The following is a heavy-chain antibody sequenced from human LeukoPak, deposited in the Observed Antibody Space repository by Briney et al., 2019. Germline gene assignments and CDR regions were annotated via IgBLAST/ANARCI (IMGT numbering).Heavy chain of an antibody. CDR3: ARSEHYDILTGYWY. J-gene: IGHJ4*02. D-gene: IGHD3-9*01. CDR2: INAGNGNT. Sequence: ASVKVSCKASGYTFTSYAMHWVRQAPGQRLEWMGGINAGNGNTKYSQKFQGRVTITRDTSASTAYMELSSLRSEDTAVYYCARSEHYDILTGYWYWGQGTLVTVSS. V-gene: IGHV1-3*01. CDR1: GYTFTSYA.